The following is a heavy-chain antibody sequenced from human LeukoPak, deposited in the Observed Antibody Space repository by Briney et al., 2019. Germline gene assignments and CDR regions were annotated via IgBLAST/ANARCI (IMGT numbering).Heavy chain of an antibody. D-gene: IGHD3-9*01. Sequence: GGSLRLSCAASGFTFSSYSMNWVRQAPGKGLEWVSLISSSSTYIYYADSVKGRFTISRDNAKNSLYLQMNSLRAEDTALYYCARTYYDFLTDYSVEYYFDYWGQGTLVTVSS. CDR1: GFTFSSYS. CDR2: ISSSSTYI. J-gene: IGHJ4*02. V-gene: IGHV3-21*01. CDR3: ARTYYDFLTDYSVEYYFDY.